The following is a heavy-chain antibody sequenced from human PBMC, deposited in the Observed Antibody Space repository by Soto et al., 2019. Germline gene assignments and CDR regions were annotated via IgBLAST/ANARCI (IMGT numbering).Heavy chain of an antibody. CDR3: ASSTSFKFDY. V-gene: IGHV4-59*01. J-gene: IGHJ4*02. D-gene: IGHD2-2*01. Sequence: SETLSLTCTVSGGSISSFYWNWIRQPPGKGLEWIAYIYYSGSTNYNPSLKSRVTISVDTSKNQFSLKLSSVTAADTAVYYCASSTSFKFDYWGQGTLVTVSS. CDR2: IYYSGST. CDR1: GGSISSFY.